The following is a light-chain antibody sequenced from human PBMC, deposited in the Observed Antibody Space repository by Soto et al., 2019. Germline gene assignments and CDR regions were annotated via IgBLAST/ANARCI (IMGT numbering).Light chain of an antibody. CDR2: DTS. V-gene: IGKV3-15*01. CDR1: QGVSTD. J-gene: IGKJ4*01. Sequence: EIVMTQSPATLSVSPGERATLSCRPSQGVSTDLVWYQQKAGQAPRLLIYDTSTRATGIPARFSGSGSGTEFTLTISSLQSEDSAVYHCQQYNKWPLTFGGGTKVEIK. CDR3: QQYNKWPLT.